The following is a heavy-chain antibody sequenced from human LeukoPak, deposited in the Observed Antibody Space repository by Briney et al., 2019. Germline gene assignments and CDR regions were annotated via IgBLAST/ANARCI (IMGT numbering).Heavy chain of an antibody. J-gene: IGHJ5*02. V-gene: IGHV3-33*01. D-gene: IGHD6-13*01. CDR1: VFTFSTYG. CDR2: IWYDGSKK. CDR3: ARVTGRDSSSSFDP. Sequence: GGSLRLSCVGSVFTFSTYGMHWVRQAPGKGLEWVAVIWYDGSKKYYADSVKGRFTISRDNSENTLYLQMNSLRAEDTAVYYCARVTGRDSSSSFDPWGQGTLVTVSS.